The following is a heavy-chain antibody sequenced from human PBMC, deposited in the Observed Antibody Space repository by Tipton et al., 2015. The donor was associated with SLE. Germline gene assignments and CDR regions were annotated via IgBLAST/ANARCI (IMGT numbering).Heavy chain of an antibody. CDR2: IYDSGSS. CDR3: ARVVYSFSDAFDI. CDR1: GDSIGSDY. Sequence: TLSLTCSVSGDSIGSDYWNWIRQSPGKGLEWIGNIYDSGSSNYNPSLKSRVTISVDASKNQFSLRLTSLTAADTAVYYCARVVYSFSDAFDIWGQGTLVTVSS. J-gene: IGHJ3*02. V-gene: IGHV4-59*01. D-gene: IGHD6-13*01.